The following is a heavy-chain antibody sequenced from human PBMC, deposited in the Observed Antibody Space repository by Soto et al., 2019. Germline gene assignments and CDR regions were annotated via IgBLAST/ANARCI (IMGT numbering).Heavy chain of an antibody. Sequence: SLRLSCTASGFTFGDYAMSWVRQAPGKGLEWVGFIRSKAYGGTTEYAASVKGRFTISRDDSKSIAYLQMNSLKTEDTAVYYCTRADQLLYRDAFDIWGQGTMVTVSS. D-gene: IGHD2-2*02. CDR1: GFTFGDYA. CDR2: IRSKAYGGTT. V-gene: IGHV3-49*04. CDR3: TRADQLLYRDAFDI. J-gene: IGHJ3*02.